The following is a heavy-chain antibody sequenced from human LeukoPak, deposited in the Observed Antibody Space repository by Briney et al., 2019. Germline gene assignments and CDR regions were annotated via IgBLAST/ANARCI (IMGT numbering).Heavy chain of an antibody. CDR1: GYTFTSYG. J-gene: IGHJ6*02. CDR2: ISAYNGNT. V-gene: IGHV1-18*01. D-gene: IGHD5-12*01. CDR3: ARFDGGYEYYYYGMDV. Sequence: ASVKVSCKASGYTFTSYGISWVRQAPGQGLEWMGWISAYNGNTNYAQKLQGRVTMTTDTSTSTAYMELRSLRSDDTAVYYCARFDGGYEYYYYGMDVWGQGTTVTVSS.